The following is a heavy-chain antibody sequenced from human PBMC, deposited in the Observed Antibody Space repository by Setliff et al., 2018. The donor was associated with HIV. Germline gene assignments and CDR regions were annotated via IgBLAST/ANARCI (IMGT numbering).Heavy chain of an antibody. Sequence: SVKVSCKASGYTFTSYGISWVRQAPGQGLQWMGGIIPIVGRVNYAQKFEARLTITADTSTNTAYMELSNLGSEDTAIYYCARATTRSYNSVWGQGTLVTVSS. CDR2: IIPIVGRV. D-gene: IGHD6-19*01. J-gene: IGHJ4*02. V-gene: IGHV1-69*10. CDR3: ARATTRSYNSV. CDR1: GYTFTSYG.